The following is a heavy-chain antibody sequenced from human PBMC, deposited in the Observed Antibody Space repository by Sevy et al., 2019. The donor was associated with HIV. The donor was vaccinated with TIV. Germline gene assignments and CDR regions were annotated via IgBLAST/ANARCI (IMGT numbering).Heavy chain of an antibody. D-gene: IGHD3-16*01. CDR1: GFIVNNYW. J-gene: IGHJ6*02. CDR3: AKFKKRPHVWLPGGLDV. V-gene: IGHV3-7*01. CDR2: IKDDGSEK. Sequence: GGSLRLSCVASGFIVNNYWMTWVRQAPGKGLEWVANIKDDGSEKYYVGSVKGQFTISRDDAENSLFLQMNRLRVEDTAVYYCAKFKKRPHVWLPGGLDVWGQGTTVTVSS.